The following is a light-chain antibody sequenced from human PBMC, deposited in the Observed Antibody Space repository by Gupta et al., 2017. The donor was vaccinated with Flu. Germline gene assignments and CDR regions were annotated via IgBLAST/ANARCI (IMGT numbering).Light chain of an antibody. CDR1: QGIGNS. J-gene: IGKJ1*01. CDR2: STS. CDR3: LQHKAYPPT. V-gene: IGKV1-17*01. Sequence: DIQMTQSPSSLSASVGDRVTITCRASQGIGNSLSWYQHKPGKPPKSLIYSTSNLQSGVSSRFSGSGSGTDFTLAINSLQPEDSATYFCLQHKAYPPTFGQGTKVEI.